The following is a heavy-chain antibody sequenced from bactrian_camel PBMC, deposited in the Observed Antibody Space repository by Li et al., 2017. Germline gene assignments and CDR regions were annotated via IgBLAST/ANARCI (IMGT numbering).Heavy chain of an antibody. J-gene: IGHJ4*01. CDR3: ATDPLPPWWLLPSTYSY. CDR1: GFTFSSTG. V-gene: IGHV3S40*01. D-gene: IGHD2*01. CDR2: IFAGTGNA. Sequence: DVQLVESGGGLVQPGGSLRLSCAASGFTFSSTGMSWVRQAPGKGLEWVSSIFAGTGNAYYAASVKGRFTISRDNVKNTLYLQLNSLKTEDTAVYYCATDPLPPWWLLPSTYSYWGQGTQVTVS.